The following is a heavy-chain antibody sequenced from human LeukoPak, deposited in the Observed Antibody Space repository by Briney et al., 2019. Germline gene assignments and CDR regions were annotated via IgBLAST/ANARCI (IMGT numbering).Heavy chain of an antibody. V-gene: IGHV3-48*03. CDR1: GFTFSSYE. CDR2: ISSSGSTI. CDR3: ARALHSGSSRAEGY. D-gene: IGHD5-12*01. Sequence: GGSLRLSCAASGFTFSSYEMNWVRQAPGKGLEWVSYISSSGSTIYYADSVKGRFTISRDNAKNSLYLQMNSLRAEDTAVYYCARALHSGSSRAEGYWGPGTLVTVSS. J-gene: IGHJ4*02.